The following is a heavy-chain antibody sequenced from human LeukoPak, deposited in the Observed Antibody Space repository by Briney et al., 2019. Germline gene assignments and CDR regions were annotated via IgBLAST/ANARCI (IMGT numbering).Heavy chain of an antibody. Sequence: ASVKVSCKASGGTFSSYAISWVRQAPGQGLEWMGGSIPIFGTANCAQKFQGRVTITADECTSTAYMELSSLRSEDTAVYYCARRRLSEHWLTREEGYFDYWGQGTLVTVSS. CDR1: GGTFSSYA. D-gene: IGHD3-9*01. CDR2: SIPIFGTA. CDR3: ARRRLSEHWLTREEGYFDY. V-gene: IGHV1-69*13. J-gene: IGHJ4*02.